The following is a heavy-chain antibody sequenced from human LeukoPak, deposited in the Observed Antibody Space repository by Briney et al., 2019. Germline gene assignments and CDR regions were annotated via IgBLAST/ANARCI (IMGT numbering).Heavy chain of an antibody. CDR3: ARDPRPTGDASDI. D-gene: IGHD1-1*01. CDR1: GFTFSRYA. V-gene: IGHV3-66*01. J-gene: IGHJ3*02. CDR2: IYSGGST. Sequence: GKSLRLSCAASGFTFSRYAMSWVRQAPGKGLEWVSVIYSGGSTNYADSVKGRFTFSRDNSKNTVYLQMNSLRVEDTAVYYCARDPRPTGDASDIWGQGTMVTVSP.